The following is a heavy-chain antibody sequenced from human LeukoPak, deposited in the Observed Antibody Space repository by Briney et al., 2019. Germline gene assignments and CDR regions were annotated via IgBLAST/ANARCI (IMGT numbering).Heavy chain of an antibody. CDR2: IRVNDET. CDR1: EFTFSNYA. V-gene: IGHV3-23*01. Sequence: PGGSLRLSCAASEFTFSNYAMNWVRQAPGKGLEWVSGIRVNDETYYADSVKGRFTISRDNAKNSLYLQMNTLRAEDTAVYYCARVIATALDAFDIWGQGTIGTVSS. D-gene: IGHD6-13*01. CDR3: ARVIATALDAFDI. J-gene: IGHJ3*02.